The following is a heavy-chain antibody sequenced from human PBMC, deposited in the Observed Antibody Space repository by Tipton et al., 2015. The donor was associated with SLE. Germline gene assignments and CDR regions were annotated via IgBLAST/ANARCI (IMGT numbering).Heavy chain of an antibody. J-gene: IGHJ4*02. Sequence: TLSLTCTVSGGSVSSGSYYWSWIRQPAGKGLEWIGRIYTSGGTNHNPPLKSRVTISVDTSKNQLSLKLSSVTAADTAVYYCARGWGNIAARTYFDHWGQGTLVTVSS. CDR3: ARGWGNIAARTYFDH. D-gene: IGHD6-6*01. V-gene: IGHV4-61*02. CDR1: GGSVSSGSYY. CDR2: IYTSGGT.